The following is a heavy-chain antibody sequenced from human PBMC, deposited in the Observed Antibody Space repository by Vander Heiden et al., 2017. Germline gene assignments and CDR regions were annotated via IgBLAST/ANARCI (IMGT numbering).Heavy chain of an antibody. CDR1: GGSFSGYY. D-gene: IGHD2-2*01. CDR2: INHSVST. CDR3: AREGRPVPAAATVSWDY. J-gene: IGHJ4*02. Sequence: QVQLQQWGAGLLKPSETLSLTCAVYGGSFSGYYWSWIRQPRRKGLEWVGEINHSVSTNYNPSLKSRVTISVDTSKNQFSLKLSSVTAADTAVYYCAREGRPVPAAATVSWDYWGQGTLVTVSS. V-gene: IGHV4-34*01.